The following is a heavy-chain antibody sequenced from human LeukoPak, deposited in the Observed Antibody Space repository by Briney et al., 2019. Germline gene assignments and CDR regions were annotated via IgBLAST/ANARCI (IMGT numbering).Heavy chain of an antibody. D-gene: IGHD2-15*01. CDR3: AREEITSGYYFDY. J-gene: IGHJ4*02. Sequence: PSETLSLTCTVSGGSINAYYWSWIRQPPGKGLECLGYIYNRGTTNYNPSLKSRVTISVDTSKNQFYLEVSSVTAAVTAVYYCAREEITSGYYFDYWGQGNLVTVSS. V-gene: IGHV4-59*01. CDR2: IYNRGTT. CDR1: GGSINAYY.